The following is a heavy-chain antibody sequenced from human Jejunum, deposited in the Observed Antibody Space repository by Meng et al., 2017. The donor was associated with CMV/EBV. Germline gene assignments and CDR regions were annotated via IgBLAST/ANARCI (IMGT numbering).Heavy chain of an antibody. CDR3: ASLRGSWFIHY. Sequence: TVSGDSVSSYSYYWSWVRQPPGRGLAWIGYRQHNGNTNYSPSLKSRATISLDTSKNQFSLRLSSVTAADTAKYYCASLRGSWFIHYWGQGALVTVSS. D-gene: IGHD3-10*01. CDR2: RQHNGNT. CDR1: GDSVSSYSYY. J-gene: IGHJ4*02. V-gene: IGHV4-61*01.